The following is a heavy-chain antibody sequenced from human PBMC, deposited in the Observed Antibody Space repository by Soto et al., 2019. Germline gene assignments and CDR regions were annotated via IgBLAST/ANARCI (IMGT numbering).Heavy chain of an antibody. CDR1: GGSISSGGYY. CDR2: IYYSGST. D-gene: IGHD6-13*01. CDR3: ARLSGSWQSWFDP. V-gene: IGHV4-31*03. Sequence: PSETLSLTCTVSGGSISSGGYYWSWIRQHPGKGLEWIGYIYYSGSTYYNPSLKSRVTILVDTSKHQFSLKLSSVTAADTAVYYCARLSGSWQSWFDPRGQGTLVTVSS. J-gene: IGHJ5*02.